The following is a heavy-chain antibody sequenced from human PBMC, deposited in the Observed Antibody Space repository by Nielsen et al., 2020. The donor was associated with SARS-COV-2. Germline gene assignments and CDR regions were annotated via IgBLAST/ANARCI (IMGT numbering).Heavy chain of an antibody. D-gene: IGHD3-22*01. CDR3: ARAPITMIVVVNAFDI. CDR2: IYFTEST. CDR1: GGSIRSSSHY. J-gene: IGHJ3*02. V-gene: IGHV4-39*01. Sequence: SETLSLTCTVSGGSIRSSSHYWGWVRQPPGKGLEWIGHIYFTESTYYNPSLMSRVSISVDTSKNLFSLMLTSVTAADTAVYYCARAPITMIVVVNAFDIWGQGTMVTVSS.